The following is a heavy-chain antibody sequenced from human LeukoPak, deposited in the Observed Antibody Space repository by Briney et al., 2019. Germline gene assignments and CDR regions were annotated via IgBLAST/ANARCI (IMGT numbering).Heavy chain of an antibody. CDR1: GITFSYYW. CDR3: ARVRGSAFDM. Sequence: GGSLRLSCAASGITFSYYWMHWVRQAPEKGLVWVSRVNSDGRSTDYADSVKGRFTISRDNARNTVYLQMNSLRGEDMAVYYCARVRGSAFDMWGQGTMVTVSS. J-gene: IGHJ3*02. CDR2: VNSDGRST. D-gene: IGHD3-10*01. V-gene: IGHV3-74*01.